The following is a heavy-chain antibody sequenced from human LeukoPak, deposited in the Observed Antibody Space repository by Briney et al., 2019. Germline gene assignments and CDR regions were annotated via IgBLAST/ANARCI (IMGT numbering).Heavy chain of an antibody. CDR2: VFYSGST. CDR3: ARDERYCSGGDCYWGGWFDP. Sequence: SETLSLTCILYAGSISSHYWSWIRQPHGEGLEWIGYVFYSGSTNYNPSLKSRVTISVDTSKNQFSMKLSSVTAADTAVYYCARDERYCSGGDCYWGGWFDPWGQGTLVTVSS. V-gene: IGHV4-59*11. J-gene: IGHJ5*02. CDR1: AGSISSHY. D-gene: IGHD2-15*01.